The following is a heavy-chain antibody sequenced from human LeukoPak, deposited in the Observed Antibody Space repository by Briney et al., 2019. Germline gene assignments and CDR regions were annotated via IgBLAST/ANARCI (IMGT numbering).Heavy chain of an antibody. CDR3: ARVSGSCLDY. Sequence: PSQTLSLTCTVSGGSISSGSYYWSWIQQPAGKGLEWIGRIYTSGSTNYNPSLKSRVTISVDTSKDQFSLKLSSVTAADTAVYYRARVSGSCLDYWGQGTLVTVSS. CDR1: GGSISSGSYY. J-gene: IGHJ4*02. CDR2: IYTSGST. D-gene: IGHD1-26*01. V-gene: IGHV4-61*02.